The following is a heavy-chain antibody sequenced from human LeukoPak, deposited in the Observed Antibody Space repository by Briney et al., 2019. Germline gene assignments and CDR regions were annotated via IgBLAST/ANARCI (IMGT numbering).Heavy chain of an antibody. CDR1: GFTFSGYD. Sequence: GGSLRLSCAASGFTFSGYDMHWVRQPTGKGLEWVSGIGIPGDTYYPGSVKGRFTISRENAKNSFYLQMNSLRVEDTAVYYSARAHVAAGLAFDIWGQGTLVTVSS. CDR2: IGIPGDT. J-gene: IGHJ3*02. D-gene: IGHD6-25*01. V-gene: IGHV3-13*01. CDR3: ARAHVAAGLAFDI.